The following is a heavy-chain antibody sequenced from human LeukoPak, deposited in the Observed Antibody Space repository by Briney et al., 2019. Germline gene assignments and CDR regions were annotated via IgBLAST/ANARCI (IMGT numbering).Heavy chain of an antibody. CDR1: GGSVSNYY. CDR2: VYYTGST. CDR3: ARHFAYSSSSYFDY. J-gene: IGHJ4*02. D-gene: IGHD6-6*01. V-gene: IGHV4-59*08. Sequence: SETLSLTCSVSGGSVSNYYWSWIRKPPGKGLEWIGYVYYTGSTNYNPSLKSRVTMFEDKSKNQFSLRLYSVTVADTAVYYCARHFAYSSSSYFDYWGQGSLVTVSS.